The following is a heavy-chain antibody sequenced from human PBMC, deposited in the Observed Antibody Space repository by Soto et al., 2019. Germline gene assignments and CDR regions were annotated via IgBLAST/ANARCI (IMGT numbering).Heavy chain of an antibody. CDR3: AVAYSSGWYEFDY. V-gene: IGHV3-53*04. CDR2: IYSGGST. CDR1: GFTVSSNY. Sequence: PGGSLRLSCAASGFTVSSNYMSWVRQAPGKGLEWVSVIYSGGSTYYADSVKGRFTISRHNSKNTLYLQMNSLRAEDTAVYYCAVAYSSGWYEFDYWGQGTLVTVSS. D-gene: IGHD6-19*01. J-gene: IGHJ4*02.